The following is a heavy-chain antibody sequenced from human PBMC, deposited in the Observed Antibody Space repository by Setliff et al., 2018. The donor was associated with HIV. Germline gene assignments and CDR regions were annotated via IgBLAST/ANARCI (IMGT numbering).Heavy chain of an antibody. CDR1: GGSFTDIGGSFTDYY. Sequence: PSETLSLTCAVFGGSFTDIGGSFTDYYWIRIRQPPGKGLEWIGEINHSGSTHYNPSLKSRFTISVDTSKNQFSLKVNSVTAADTAVYYCARARGPLPYYYLDVWGKGTTVTVSS. V-gene: IGHV4-34*01. D-gene: IGHD3-10*01. CDR3: ARARGPLPYYYLDV. CDR2: INHSGST. J-gene: IGHJ6*03.